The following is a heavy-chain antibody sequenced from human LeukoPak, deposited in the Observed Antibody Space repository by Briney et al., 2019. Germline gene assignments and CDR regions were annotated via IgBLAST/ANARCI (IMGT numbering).Heavy chain of an antibody. D-gene: IGHD6-6*01. V-gene: IGHV5-51*01. J-gene: IGHJ4*02. CDR2: IYPGDSDT. CDR3: ATALLKYSSSSRYDY. CDR1: GYSFTSYW. Sequence: GESLKISCKGSGYSFTSYWIGWVRQMPGKGLEWMGIIYPGDSDTRYSPSFQGQVTISADKSISTAYLQWSSLKASDTAMYYCATALLKYSSSSRYDYWGQGTLVIVSS.